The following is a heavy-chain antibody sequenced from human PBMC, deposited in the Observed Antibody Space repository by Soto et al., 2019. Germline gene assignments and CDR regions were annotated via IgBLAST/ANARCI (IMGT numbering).Heavy chain of an antibody. Sequence: QVQLVQSGAEVKKPGASVKVSCKASGYTFTSYCISWVRQAPGQGLEWMGGISAYNGSTNYAQKLQGRVTMTTEASTSTAYMELGSLRSDDTAVYYCVRWVMTTVTTTRVKYGMDVWCKGTTVTVSS. CDR1: GYTFTSYC. CDR3: VRWVMTTVTTTRVKYGMDV. D-gene: IGHD4-4*01. J-gene: IGHJ6*04. CDR2: ISAYNGST. V-gene: IGHV1-18*01.